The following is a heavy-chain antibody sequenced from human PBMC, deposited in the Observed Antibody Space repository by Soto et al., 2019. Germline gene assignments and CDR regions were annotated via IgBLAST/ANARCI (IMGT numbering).Heavy chain of an antibody. CDR1: GDSITSDDYY. CDR2: IYYTGST. D-gene: IGHD2-15*01. Sequence: QVQLQESGPGLLRPSQTLSLTCTVSGDSITSDDYYWTWIRQHPGKGLQWLGHIYYTGSTSYNPALESRGSISLDTSKNQFSLRVPSVTAADTVVYYCASASVQIIHSHRAMDVWCHGT. V-gene: IGHV4-30-4*01. J-gene: IGHJ6*02. CDR3: ASASVQIIHSHRAMDV.